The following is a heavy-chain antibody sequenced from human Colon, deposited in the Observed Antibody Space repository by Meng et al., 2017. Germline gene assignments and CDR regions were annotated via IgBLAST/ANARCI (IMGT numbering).Heavy chain of an antibody. CDR3: ANRFV. CDR1: GFSVSSDF. J-gene: IGHJ4*02. CDR2: IHSSAGT. D-gene: IGHD3-3*01. V-gene: IGHV3-66*02. Sequence: EVQLVDVWEAMVKLGGSLGFAFAVFGFSVSSDFLTWVRQAPGKGLEWVSMIHSSAGTFFADSVKGRFTVSTDNSKNTLYLQMNSLRIEDTAVYHCANRFVWGLGTLVTVSS.